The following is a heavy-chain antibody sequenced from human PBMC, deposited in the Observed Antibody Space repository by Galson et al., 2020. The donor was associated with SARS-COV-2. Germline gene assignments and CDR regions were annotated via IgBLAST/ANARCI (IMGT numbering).Heavy chain of an antibody. CDR1: GGSINNYY. CDR2: IYYNGRT. CDR3: ARYAGVSLTTFCDS. Sequence: SETLSLTCAVFGGSINNYYWGWVRQSPGKGLEWIAWIYYNGRTSYNPSLRGRMTISVDMSKNQFSLEVSSVTAADTAVLYCARYAGVSLTTFCDSWGQGTLVTVSS. D-gene: IGHD1-1*01. V-gene: IGHV4-59*01. J-gene: IGHJ4*02.